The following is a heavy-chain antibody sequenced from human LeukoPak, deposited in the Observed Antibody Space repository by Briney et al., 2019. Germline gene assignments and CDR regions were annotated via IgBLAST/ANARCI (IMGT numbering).Heavy chain of an antibody. V-gene: IGHV3-30*03. CDR1: GFTFSSYS. Sequence: QAGGSLRLSCAASGFTFSSYSMNWVRQAPGKGLEWLGLISNDGGSQKYADSVKGRFIISRDNSKNTLYLQMSSLRPDDSAVYYCETDLGDQSGAFDVWGQGTKVTVSS. CDR3: ETDLGDQSGAFDV. CDR2: ISNDGGSQ. D-gene: IGHD2-21*02. J-gene: IGHJ3*01.